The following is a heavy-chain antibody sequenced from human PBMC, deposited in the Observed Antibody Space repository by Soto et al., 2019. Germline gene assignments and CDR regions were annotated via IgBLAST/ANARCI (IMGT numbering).Heavy chain of an antibody. V-gene: IGHV3-23*01. J-gene: IGHJ4*02. CDR1: GFTFSSYA. D-gene: IGHD3-3*01. CDR3: SKVFVFTIREGFDY. Sequence: EVQLLESGGGLVQPGGSLRLSCAASGFTFSSYAMSWVRQAPGKGLEWVSAITGSGDSTYYADSVKGRFTVSRDNSKNTLYLQMNSLRAEDTDVSYCSKVFVFTIREGFDYWGLGTLVTVSS. CDR2: ITGSGDST.